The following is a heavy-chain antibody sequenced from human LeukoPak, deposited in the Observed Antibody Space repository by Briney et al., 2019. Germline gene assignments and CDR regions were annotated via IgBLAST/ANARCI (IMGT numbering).Heavy chain of an antibody. J-gene: IGHJ4*02. Sequence: SETLSLTCAVYGGSFSGYYWSWIRQPPGKGLEWIGEINHSGGTNYNPSLKSRVTISVDTSKNQFSLKLSSVTAADTAVYYCARGAPIVVVPAASDFDYWGQRTLVTVSS. D-gene: IGHD2-2*01. CDR3: ARGAPIVVVPAASDFDY. CDR1: GGSFSGYY. CDR2: INHSGGT. V-gene: IGHV4-34*01.